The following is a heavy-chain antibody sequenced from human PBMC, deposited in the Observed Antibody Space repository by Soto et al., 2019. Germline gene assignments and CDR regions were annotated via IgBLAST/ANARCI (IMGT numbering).Heavy chain of an antibody. CDR3: ACVFNFIFDDFADMRWNLDP. Sequence: ETLSLACTVTGRSLNTYYWSWIRQSAGKGLEWIGRVYTTGSTNYNPSLKSRVTISVGKSRNQFSLSLRSVTAADTAVYYCACVFNFIFDDFADMRWNLDPWGQGTLVTVSS. J-gene: IGHJ5*02. D-gene: IGHD3-3*02. CDR2: VYTTGST. CDR1: GRSLNTYY. V-gene: IGHV4-4*07.